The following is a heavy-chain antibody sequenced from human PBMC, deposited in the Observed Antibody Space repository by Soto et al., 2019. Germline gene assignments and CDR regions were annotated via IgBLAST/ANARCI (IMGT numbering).Heavy chain of an antibody. CDR3: SRGRDHQDTAIDWFDP. CDR2: IDHSGST. D-gene: IGHD5-18*01. V-gene: IGHV4-34*01. CDR1: GGSFSGYY. Sequence: PSETLSLTCAVYGGSFSGYYWSWIRQPPGKGLEWIGEIDHSGSTNYNPSLKSRVTISVDTSKNQFSLKLSSVTTADTAVYYCSRGRDHQDTAIDWFDPWGQATLVTVSS. J-gene: IGHJ5*02.